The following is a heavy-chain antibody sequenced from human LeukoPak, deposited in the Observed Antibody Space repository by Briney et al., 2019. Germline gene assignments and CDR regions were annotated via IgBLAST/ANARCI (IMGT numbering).Heavy chain of an antibody. CDR2: ISSSSNII. V-gene: IGHV3-48*04. J-gene: IGHJ4*02. CDR3: ARDYQEQTNDY. D-gene: IGHD1-26*01. CDR1: GFTFSSYS. Sequence: PEGSLRLSCAASGFTFSSYSMNWVRQVPGKGLEWVSYISSSSNIINYADSVGGRFTISRDNAKNLLYLQMNSLRAEDTAVYYCARDYQEQTNDYWGQGALVTVSS.